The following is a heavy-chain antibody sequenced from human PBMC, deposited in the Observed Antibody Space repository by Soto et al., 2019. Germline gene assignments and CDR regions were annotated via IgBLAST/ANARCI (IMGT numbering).Heavy chain of an antibody. CDR3: ARRDTGPDPVDY. V-gene: IGHV5-51*01. J-gene: IGHJ4*02. CDR1: GYNFASYW. D-gene: IGHD1-1*01. Sequence: GESLKISCKGFGYNFASYWIGWVRQMPGKGLEWMGIIYPGDSDTIYSPSFQGRVTISADRSISTAYLQWSSLEASDTAIYYCARRDTGPDPVDYWGQGTLVTVSS. CDR2: IYPGDSDT.